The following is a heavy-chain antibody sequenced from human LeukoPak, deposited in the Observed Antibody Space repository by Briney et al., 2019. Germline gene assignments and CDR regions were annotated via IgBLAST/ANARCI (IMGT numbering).Heavy chain of an antibody. CDR3: AREPFHGALDY. CDR1: GFTFTTSW. CDR2: MNPDGSTR. V-gene: IGHV3-7*01. J-gene: IGHJ4*02. D-gene: IGHD4/OR15-4a*01. Sequence: GGSLRLSCAASGFTFTTSWMSWVRQAPGKGLEWVADMNPDGSTRVYVDSVQGRFTISRDNAKNSVYLQINSLKGEDTAVYYCAREPFHGALDYWGQGTLVTISS.